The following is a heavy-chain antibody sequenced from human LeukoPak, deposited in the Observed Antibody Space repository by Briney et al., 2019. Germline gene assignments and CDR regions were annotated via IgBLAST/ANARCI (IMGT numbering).Heavy chain of an antibody. Sequence: SETLSLTCTVSGGSISSYYWSWIRQPPGRGLEWIGYVYYSGSTNYNSSLKSQVTISVDTSKNQFSLNLRSVTAADTAVYYCARHGGGTYLQYWGQGALVIVSA. CDR2: VYYSGST. CDR3: ARHGGGTYLQY. D-gene: IGHD1-26*01. CDR1: GGSISSYY. J-gene: IGHJ4*02. V-gene: IGHV4-59*08.